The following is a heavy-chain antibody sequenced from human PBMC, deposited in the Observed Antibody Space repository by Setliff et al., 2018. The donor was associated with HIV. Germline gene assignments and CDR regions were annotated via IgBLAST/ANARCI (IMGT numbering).Heavy chain of an antibody. J-gene: IGHJ5*02. CDR3: ARSSDVLQFLEWLDTRFDP. Sequence: SVKVSCKASGGTFSSYVINWVRQAPGQGLEWMGGAIPMLGIANHVHKFQGRVTITADKSTSTAYMELNSLRSEDTAVYYCARSSDVLQFLEWLDTRFDPWGQGTLVTVSS. D-gene: IGHD3-3*01. V-gene: IGHV1-69*10. CDR1: GGTFSSYV. CDR2: AIPMLGIA.